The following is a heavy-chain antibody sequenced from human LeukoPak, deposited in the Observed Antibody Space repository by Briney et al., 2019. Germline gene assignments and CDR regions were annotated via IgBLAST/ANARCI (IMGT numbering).Heavy chain of an antibody. Sequence: GGSLRLSCAASGFTFSSYGMHWVRQAPGKGLEWVAVIWYDGSNKYYADSVKGRFTISRDNSKNTLYPQMNSLRAEDTAVYYCARDRKAMVTDYFDYWGQGTLVTVSS. CDR1: GFTFSSYG. D-gene: IGHD5-18*01. CDR2: IWYDGSNK. J-gene: IGHJ4*02. V-gene: IGHV3-33*01. CDR3: ARDRKAMVTDYFDY.